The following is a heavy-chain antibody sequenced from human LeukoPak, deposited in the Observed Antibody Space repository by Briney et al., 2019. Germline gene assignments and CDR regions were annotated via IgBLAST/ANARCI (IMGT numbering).Heavy chain of an antibody. V-gene: IGHV4-59*08. CDR2: SYYSGTT. J-gene: IGHJ4*02. Sequence: NTSETLSLTCTVSGGSITSHSWSWVWQPPGKGLEWIGYSYYSGTTYYNPSLKSRVIISVDTSKNQFSLNLSSVTAADTAVYYCARRSDILTGNPFDYWGQGTLATVSS. CDR3: ARRSDILTGNPFDY. CDR1: GGSITSHS. D-gene: IGHD3-9*01.